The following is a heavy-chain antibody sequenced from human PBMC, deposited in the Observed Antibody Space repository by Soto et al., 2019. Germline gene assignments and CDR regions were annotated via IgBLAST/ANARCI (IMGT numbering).Heavy chain of an antibody. D-gene: IGHD3-22*01. CDR3: ARGELELSHYHDSSGWIDY. V-gene: IGHV4-31*01. J-gene: IGHJ4*02. Sequence: QVQLQESGPGLVKPSQTLSLTCTVSGGSISSGDYYWSWIRQHPGKGLEWIGYIYYSGSTYYNPSLKSPVTMSVDTSKNLFSLKLSSVTAADTAVYYCARGELELSHYHDSSGWIDYWGQGTLVTVSS. CDR2: IYYSGST. CDR1: GGSISSGDYY.